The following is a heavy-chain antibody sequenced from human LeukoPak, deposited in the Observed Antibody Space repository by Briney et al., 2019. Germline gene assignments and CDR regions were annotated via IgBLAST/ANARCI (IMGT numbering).Heavy chain of an antibody. CDR2: ISWNSGSI. CDR3: AKDWNYYGSGSYGFCDY. V-gene: IGHV3-9*01. D-gene: IGHD3-10*01. CDR1: GVTFSSYA. J-gene: IGHJ4*02. Sequence: PGGSLRLSCAASGVTFSSYAMHWGRQAPGKGVEGVSGISWNSGSIGYADSVKGRFTISRDNAKNSLYLQMNSLRAEDTALYYCAKDWNYYGSGSYGFCDYWGQGTLVTVSS.